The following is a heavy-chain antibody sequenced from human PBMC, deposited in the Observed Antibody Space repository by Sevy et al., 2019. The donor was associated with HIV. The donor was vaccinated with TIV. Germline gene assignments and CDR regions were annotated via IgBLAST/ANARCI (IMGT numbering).Heavy chain of an antibody. D-gene: IGHD6-13*01. V-gene: IGHV1-69*06. J-gene: IGHJ6*03. Sequence: ASVKVSCKASGGTFSSYAISWVRQAPGQGLEWMGGIIPIFGTANYAQKFQGRVTITADKSTSTAYMELSSLRSVDTAVYYCAREVGYSSSWALGITGYYYYMDVWGKGTTVTVSS. CDR1: GGTFSSYA. CDR2: IIPIFGTA. CDR3: AREVGYSSSWALGITGYYYYMDV.